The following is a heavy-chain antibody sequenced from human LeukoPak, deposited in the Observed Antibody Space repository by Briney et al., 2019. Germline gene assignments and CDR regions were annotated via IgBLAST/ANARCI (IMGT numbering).Heavy chain of an antibody. CDR3: AKALEVRGVIPHYFDY. CDR1: GFTVSRNE. D-gene: IGHD3-10*01. J-gene: IGHJ4*02. Sequence: GGSLRLSCTASGFTVSRNEMRWVRQAPGKGLEWVSAISGSGGSTYYADSVKGRFTISRDNSKNTLYLQMNSLRAEDTAVYYCAKALEVRGVIPHYFDYWGQGTLVTVSS. CDR2: ISGSGGST. V-gene: IGHV3-23*01.